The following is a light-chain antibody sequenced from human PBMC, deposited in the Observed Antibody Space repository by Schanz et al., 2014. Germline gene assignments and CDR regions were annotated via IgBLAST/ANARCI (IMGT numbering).Light chain of an antibody. CDR3: QQYNSYSPWT. CDR2: AAS. V-gene: IGKV1-39*01. CDR1: QSINNY. J-gene: IGKJ1*01. Sequence: DIQMTQSPSSLSASVGDTVTITCRASQSINNYLNWYQQKPGKAPKLLIYAASSFQSGVPSRFSGRGSATEFTLTISSLQPDDFATYYCQQYNSYSPWTFGQGTKVEIK.